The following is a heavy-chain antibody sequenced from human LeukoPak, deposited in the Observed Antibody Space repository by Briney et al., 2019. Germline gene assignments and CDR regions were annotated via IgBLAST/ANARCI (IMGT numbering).Heavy chain of an antibody. D-gene: IGHD6-19*01. J-gene: IGHJ4*02. V-gene: IGHV3-11*01. CDR3: GKGALSVPATPLDF. CDR1: GFDFSNSF. Sequence: GGSLRLSCTASGFDFSNSFMSWIRPAPGKGLEWISYISSRSTTIYYAESVKGRFTLSRDNAKNTVYLQMNNLRGDDTAVLYCGKGALSVPATPLDFWGQGTLVTVSS. CDR2: ISSRSTTI.